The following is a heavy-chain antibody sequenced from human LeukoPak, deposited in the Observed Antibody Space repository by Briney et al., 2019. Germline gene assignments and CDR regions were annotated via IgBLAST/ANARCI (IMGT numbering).Heavy chain of an antibody. CDR2: ISSSSSYI. CDR1: GFTFSSYS. J-gene: IGHJ4*02. Sequence: PGGSLRLSCAASGFTFSSYSMNWVRQAPGKGLEWVSSISSSSSYIYYADSVKGRFTISRDNAKNSLYLQMDSLRAEDTAVYYCARGPGGYFDYWGQGTLVTVSS. V-gene: IGHV3-21*01. D-gene: IGHD1-14*01. CDR3: ARGPGGYFDY.